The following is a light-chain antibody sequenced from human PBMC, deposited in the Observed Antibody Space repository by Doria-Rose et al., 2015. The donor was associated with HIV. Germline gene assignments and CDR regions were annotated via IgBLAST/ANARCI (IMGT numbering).Light chain of an antibody. J-gene: IGKJ1*01. V-gene: IGKV1-9*01. CDR1: QGISRY. Sequence: TQSPSFLSASVGVRVTITCRASQGISRYLAWYQQKPGKAPTLLIFGASTLQSGVPSRFSGSGSGTEFTLTINSLQPGDFATYYCQQFDSFPRTFGQGTKVELK. CDR3: QQFDSFPRT. CDR2: GAS.